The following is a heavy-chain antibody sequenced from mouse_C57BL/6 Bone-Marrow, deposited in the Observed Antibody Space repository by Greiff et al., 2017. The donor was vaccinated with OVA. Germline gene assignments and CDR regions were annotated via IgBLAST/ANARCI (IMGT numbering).Heavy chain of an antibody. Sequence: QVQLQQSGAELVKPGASVKISCKASGYAFSSYWMNWVKQRPGKGLAWIGQIYPGDGDTKYNGKFKGKATLTADTSSNTAYMPLSSLTSEVSAVYYGASPLDYGSPYSAMDYWGQGTSVTVSS. V-gene: IGHV1-80*01. J-gene: IGHJ4*01. CDR3: ASPLDYGSPYSAMDY. CDR1: GYAFSSYW. D-gene: IGHD1-1*01. CDR2: IYPGDGDT.